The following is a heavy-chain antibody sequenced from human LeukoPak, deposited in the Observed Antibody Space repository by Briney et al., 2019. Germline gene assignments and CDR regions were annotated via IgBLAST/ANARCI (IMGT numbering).Heavy chain of an antibody. CDR1: GGSISSGSYY. CDR3: AVNWGWYYFDY. J-gene: IGHJ4*02. V-gene: IGHV4-61*02. Sequence: SETLSLTCTVSGGSISSGSYYWSWIRQPAGKGLEWIGRIYTSGSTNYNPSLKSRVTISVDTSKNQFSLKLSSVTAADTAVYYCAVNWGWYYFDYWGQGTLVTVSS. CDR2: IYTSGST. D-gene: IGHD7-27*01.